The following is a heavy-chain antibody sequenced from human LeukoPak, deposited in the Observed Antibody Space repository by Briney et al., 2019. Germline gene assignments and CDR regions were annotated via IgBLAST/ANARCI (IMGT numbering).Heavy chain of an antibody. D-gene: IGHD3-22*01. CDR2: IWYDGSNK. J-gene: IGHJ4*02. V-gene: IGHV3-33*01. CDR1: GFTFSSYG. CDR3: ARVGPRYDSSGYYYYFDY. Sequence: PGRSLRLSCAASGFTFSSYGMHWVRPAPGKGLEWVAVIWYDGSNKYYADSVKGRFTISRDNSKNTLYLQMNSLRAEDTAVYYCARVGPRYDSSGYYYYFDYWGQGTLVTVSS.